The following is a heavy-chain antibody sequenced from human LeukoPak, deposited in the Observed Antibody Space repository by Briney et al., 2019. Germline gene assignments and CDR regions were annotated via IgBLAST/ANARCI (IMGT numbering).Heavy chain of an antibody. CDR1: GFILSDHL. Sequence: GGSLSLSCVASGFILSDHLMDWVRRAPGKGREWIGRRRSKSKKYTTEYAASVKGRFSISGDESRNSMFLQLNSLKTEDTAMYYCARDGAEGDDSAFDVWGQGTMVTVSS. D-gene: IGHD3-22*01. CDR2: RRSKSKKYTT. V-gene: IGHV3-72*01. J-gene: IGHJ3*01. CDR3: ARDGAEGDDSAFDV.